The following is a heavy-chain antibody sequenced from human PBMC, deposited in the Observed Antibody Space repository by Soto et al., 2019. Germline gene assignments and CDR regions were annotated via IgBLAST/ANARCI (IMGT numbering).Heavy chain of an antibody. D-gene: IGHD2-15*01. CDR1: GFTFSSYG. V-gene: IGHV3-30*18. J-gene: IGHJ4*02. Sequence: GGSLRLSCAASGFTFSSYGMHWVRQAPGKGLEWVAVISYDGSNKYYADSVKGRFTISRDNSKNTLYLQMNSLRAEDTAVYYCAKDLVAASYWGQGTLVTVSS. CDR3: AKDLVAASY. CDR2: ISYDGSNK.